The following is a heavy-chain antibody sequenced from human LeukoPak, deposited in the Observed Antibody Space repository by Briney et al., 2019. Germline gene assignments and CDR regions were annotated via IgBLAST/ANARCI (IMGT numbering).Heavy chain of an antibody. CDR2: MNPNSGNT. Sequence: ASVKVSCKASGYTFTSYGISWVRQAPGQGLEWMGWMNPNSGNTGYAQKFQGRVTITRNTSISTAYMELSSLRSEDTAVYYCATSSVGYDSSGYYYRHYYYYMDVWGKGTTVTVSS. CDR3: ATSSVGYDSSGYYYRHYYYYMDV. V-gene: IGHV1-8*03. D-gene: IGHD3-22*01. CDR1: GYTFTSYG. J-gene: IGHJ6*03.